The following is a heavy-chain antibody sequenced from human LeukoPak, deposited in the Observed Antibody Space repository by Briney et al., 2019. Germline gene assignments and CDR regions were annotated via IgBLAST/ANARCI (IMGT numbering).Heavy chain of an antibody. CDR1: GYTFTGHY. J-gene: IGHJ6*03. CDR2: INPNTGGT. Sequence: ASVKVSCKASGYTFTGHYMHWVRQAPGQGLEWMGWINPNTGGTNYAQKFQDRVTMTRDTSISTGYMEMSRLRSDGTAVYYCARGAFSSSSGYKYFHMDVWGKGTTVTVSS. V-gene: IGHV1-2*02. CDR3: ARGAFSSSSGYKYFHMDV. D-gene: IGHD6-6*01.